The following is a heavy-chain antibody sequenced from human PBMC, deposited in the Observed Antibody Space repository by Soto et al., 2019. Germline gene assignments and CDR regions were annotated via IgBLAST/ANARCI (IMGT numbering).Heavy chain of an antibody. J-gene: IGHJ4*02. D-gene: IGHD6-6*01. CDR2: IYYSGST. V-gene: IGHV4-30-4*01. CDR1: GGSISSGDYY. Sequence: SETLSLTCTVSGGSISSGDYYWSWIRQPPGKGLEWIGYIYYSGSTYYNPSLKSRVTISVDTSKNQFSLKLSSVTAADTAVYYCARRPFEYSSSSSGTGEFDYWGQGTLVTVSS. CDR3: ARRPFEYSSSSSGTGEFDY.